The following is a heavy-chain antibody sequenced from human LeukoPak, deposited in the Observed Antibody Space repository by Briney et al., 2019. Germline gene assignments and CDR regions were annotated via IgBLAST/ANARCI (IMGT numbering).Heavy chain of an antibody. Sequence: PGGSLRLSCAASGFTFSSHGMHWVRQAPGKGLVWVSRISSDGSTTTYADSVKGRFSISRDNAKNTLYLQMNSLRAEDTAVYYCALFTVIGQSPGDWGQGTLVTVSS. D-gene: IGHD2-21*01. J-gene: IGHJ4*02. CDR3: ALFTVIGQSPGD. CDR2: ISSDGSTT. CDR1: GFTFSSHG. V-gene: IGHV3-74*01.